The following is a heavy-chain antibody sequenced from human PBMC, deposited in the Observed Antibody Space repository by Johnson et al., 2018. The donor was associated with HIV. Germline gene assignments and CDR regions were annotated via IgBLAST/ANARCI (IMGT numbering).Heavy chain of an antibody. CDR1: GFTFCSYA. V-gene: IGHV3-30*04. CDR3: ARDRPTGLIAVAGRNAFDI. J-gene: IGHJ3*02. Sequence: QMLLVESGGGVVQPGRSLRLSCAASGFTFCSYAMHWVGQAPRKGLDWVAVISYDGTNKYYPASVTGRFTFSRDNSKNTLYLKLSSLRAEDTAVYYCARDRPTGLIAVAGRNAFDIWGQGTMVTVSS. D-gene: IGHD6-19*01. CDR2: ISYDGTNK.